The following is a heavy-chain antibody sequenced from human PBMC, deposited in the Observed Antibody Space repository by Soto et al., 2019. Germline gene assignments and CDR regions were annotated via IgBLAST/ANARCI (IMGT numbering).Heavy chain of an antibody. V-gene: IGHV4-39*01. D-gene: IGHD2-15*01. J-gene: IGHJ5*02. CDR1: GGSISSSRYS. CDR3: ATRQGGRYNLLDP. Sequence: PSETLSLTCTVSGGSISSSRYSWGWIRQPPGKGLEWIGSAYYSGSTYYNPSLKSRVTMSVDTSKNQFSLKLSSVTAADTAVYYCATRQGGRYNLLDPWGQGTPVTVSS. CDR2: AYYSGST.